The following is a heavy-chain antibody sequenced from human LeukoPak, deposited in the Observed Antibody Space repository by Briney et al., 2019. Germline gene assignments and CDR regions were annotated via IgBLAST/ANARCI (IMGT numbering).Heavy chain of an antibody. D-gene: IGHD3-22*01. Sequence: GGSLRLSCAASGFTFSSYGMHWVRQAPGKGLEWVAVISYDGSNKYYAGSVKGRFTISRDNSKNTLYLQMNSLRAEDTAVYYCAKVAHYDSSGYLVDYWGQGTLVTVSS. J-gene: IGHJ4*02. CDR3: AKVAHYDSSGYLVDY. CDR1: GFTFSSYG. CDR2: ISYDGSNK. V-gene: IGHV3-30*18.